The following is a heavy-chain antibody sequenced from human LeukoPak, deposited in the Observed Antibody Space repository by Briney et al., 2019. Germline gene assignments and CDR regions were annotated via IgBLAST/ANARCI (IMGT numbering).Heavy chain of an antibody. CDR2: IIPIFGTA. CDR1: GGTFSSYA. Sequence: SVKVSCKASGGTFSSYAISWVRQAPGQGLEWMGGIIPIFGTANYAQKFQGRVTITADESTSTAYMELSSLRSEDTAVYYCARVAFDYYDSSGYYDYWGQGTLVTVSS. D-gene: IGHD3-22*01. V-gene: IGHV1-69*13. J-gene: IGHJ4*02. CDR3: ARVAFDYYDSSGYYDY.